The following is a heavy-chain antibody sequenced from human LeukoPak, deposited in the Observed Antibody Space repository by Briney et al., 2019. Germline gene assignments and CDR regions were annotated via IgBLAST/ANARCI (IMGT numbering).Heavy chain of an antibody. Sequence: SETLSLTCTVSGGSISSYYWSWIRQPPGKGLEWIGYIYSSGSTNYNPSLKSRVTMSVDTSKNQLSLKLSSVAAADTAVYYCARHWETSSWYVDYWGQGTLVTVSS. J-gene: IGHJ4*02. CDR3: ARHWETSSWYVDY. D-gene: IGHD6-13*01. CDR2: IYSSGST. CDR1: GGSISSYY. V-gene: IGHV4-59*08.